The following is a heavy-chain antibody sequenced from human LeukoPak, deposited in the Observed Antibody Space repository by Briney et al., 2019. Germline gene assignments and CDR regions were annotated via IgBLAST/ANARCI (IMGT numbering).Heavy chain of an antibody. V-gene: IGHV1-18*04. CDR3: ARGGSSPLDY. CDR2: ISAYSGNT. CDR1: GYTFTGYY. Sequence: ASVKVSCKASGYTFTGYYMHWVRQAPGQGLEWMGWISAYSGNTNYAQKLQGRVTMTTDTSTSTAYMELRSLRSDDTAVYYCARGGSSPLDYWGQGTLVTVSS. D-gene: IGHD1-26*01. J-gene: IGHJ4*02.